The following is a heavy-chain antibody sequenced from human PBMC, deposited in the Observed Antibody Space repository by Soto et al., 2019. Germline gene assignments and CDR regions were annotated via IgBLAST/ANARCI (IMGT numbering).Heavy chain of an antibody. CDR2: IIPTFATP. J-gene: IGHJ6*02. CDR3: ARDRVMRGNSYYYGMDV. Sequence: QVLLVQSGAEVKKPGSSVKVSCKTSRGTFSSFAISWVRLAPGQGLEWMGVIIPTFATPTYALKFQGRVSITADESTRTAYMELSSLRSEDTAVYYCARDRVMRGNSYYYGMDVWGQGTTVTVSS. D-gene: IGHD2-21*01. V-gene: IGHV1-69*12. CDR1: RGTFSSFA.